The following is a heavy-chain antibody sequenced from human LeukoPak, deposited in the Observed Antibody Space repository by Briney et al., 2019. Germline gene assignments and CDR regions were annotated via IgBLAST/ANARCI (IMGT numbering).Heavy chain of an antibody. J-gene: IGHJ5*02. CDR3: ARDYEGYSSSSPWFDP. V-gene: IGHV4-59*01. D-gene: IGHD6-6*01. CDR2: IYYSGST. CDR1: GGSISSYY. Sequence: SETLSLTCTVSGGSISSYYWSWIRQPPGKGLEWIGYIYYSGSTNYNPSLKSRVTMSVDTSKNQFSLKLSSVTAADTAVYYCARDYEGYSSSSPWFDPWGQGTLVTVSS.